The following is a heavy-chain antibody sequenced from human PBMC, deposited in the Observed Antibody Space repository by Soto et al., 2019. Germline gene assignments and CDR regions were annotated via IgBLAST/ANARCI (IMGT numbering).Heavy chain of an antibody. CDR1: GFTFTTYI. V-gene: IGHV3-48*02. CDR2: ISGSGGTI. Sequence: GGSLRLSCAASGFTFTTYIMAWVRQAPGKGLEWISYISGSGGTIHYADSVKGRFTISRDNAKSSVFLQMNGLRDEDTAVYYCVRVKGIILAEEYFDSWGRGDLVTVSS. J-gene: IGHJ4*02. D-gene: IGHD6-6*01. CDR3: VRVKGIILAEEYFDS.